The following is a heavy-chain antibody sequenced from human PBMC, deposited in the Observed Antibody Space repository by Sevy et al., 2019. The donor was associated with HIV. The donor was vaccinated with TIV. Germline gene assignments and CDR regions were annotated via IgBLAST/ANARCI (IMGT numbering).Heavy chain of an antibody. V-gene: IGHV3-30-3*01. CDR2: ISDDGSNK. J-gene: IGHJ6*02. Sequence: GGSLRLSCAGSGFTFSTFAMHWVRQAPGKGLEWVAIISDDGSNKHYADSVKDRFTISRDNSKDTLYLQMNSLRPEDTAVYYCVKAPNDYDNSGWAGLEVWGQGTTVTVSS. CDR1: GFTFSTFA. CDR3: VKAPNDYDNSGWAGLEV. D-gene: IGHD3-22*01.